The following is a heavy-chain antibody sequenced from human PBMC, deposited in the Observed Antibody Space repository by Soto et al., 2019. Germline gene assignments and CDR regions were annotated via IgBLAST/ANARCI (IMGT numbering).Heavy chain of an antibody. CDR3: ARDLDIVVVPAAPDY. CDR2: IWYDGSNK. D-gene: IGHD2-2*03. J-gene: IGHJ4*02. CDR1: GFTFSSYG. V-gene: IGHV3-33*01. Sequence: QVQLVESGGGVVQPGRSLRLSCAASGFTFSSYGMHWVRQAPGKGLEWVAVIWYDGSNKYYADSVKGRFTISRDNSKNTLYLQMNCLRAEDTAVYYCARDLDIVVVPAAPDYWGQGTLVTVSS.